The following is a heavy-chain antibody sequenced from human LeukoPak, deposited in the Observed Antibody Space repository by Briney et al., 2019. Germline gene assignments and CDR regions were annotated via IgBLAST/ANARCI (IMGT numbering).Heavy chain of an antibody. CDR2: ISGGSGNI. Sequence: PGGSLGLSCSVSGFTFSNYAMHWVRQAPGKGLEWVSLISGGSGNIYYVDSVKGRFTISRDNSKNTLYVQMTSLRAEGTAIYYCAKGSDYYGSVTSKKTDWGQGTLVTVSS. D-gene: IGHD3-10*01. CDR1: GFTFSNYA. J-gene: IGHJ4*02. V-gene: IGHV3-23*01. CDR3: AKGSDYYGSVTSKKTD.